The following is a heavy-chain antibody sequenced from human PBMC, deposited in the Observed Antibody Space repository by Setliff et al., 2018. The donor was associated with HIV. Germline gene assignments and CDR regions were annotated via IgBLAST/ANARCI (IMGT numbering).Heavy chain of an antibody. V-gene: IGHV3-15*01. D-gene: IGHD3-10*01. Sequence: GGSLRLSCAASGINFSNAWMSWVRQAPGKGLEWVGRIKSKSNGEATDSAAPVKGRFTISRDDSKNTLYLQMNSLRTEDTAVYFCTTSQEYYFGSGTPVDYWGQGTLVTVSS. J-gene: IGHJ4*02. CDR2: IKSKSNGEAT. CDR3: TTSQEYYFGSGTPVDY. CDR1: GINFSNAW.